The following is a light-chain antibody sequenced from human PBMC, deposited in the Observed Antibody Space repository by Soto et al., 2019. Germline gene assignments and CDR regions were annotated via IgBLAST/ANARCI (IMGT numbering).Light chain of an antibody. Sequence: QSALTQPRSVSGSPGQSVTISCTGTSSDVGGYNYVSWYQQHPGKAPKLMIYDVTKRPSGVPDRFSGSKSGNTASLTISGLQAEDEADDFCCSSAGSSTFVVFGGGTKLTVL. V-gene: IGLV2-11*01. J-gene: IGLJ2*01. CDR2: DVT. CDR3: CSSAGSSTFVV. CDR1: SSDVGGYNY.